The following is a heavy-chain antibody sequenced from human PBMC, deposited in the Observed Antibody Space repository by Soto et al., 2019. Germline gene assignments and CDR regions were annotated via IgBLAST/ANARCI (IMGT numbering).Heavy chain of an antibody. CDR3: AKGDWFDP. CDR1: GFTFSNYG. J-gene: IGHJ5*02. CDR2: ISYDGSNK. Sequence: QVQLVESGGGVVQPGRSLRLSCAASGFTFSNYGMHWVRQAPGKGLEWVAVISYDGSNKYYADSVKGRFSISRDNSTNTLYLRMNSLRAEDTAVYYCAKGDWFDPWGQGTLVTVSS. V-gene: IGHV3-30*18.